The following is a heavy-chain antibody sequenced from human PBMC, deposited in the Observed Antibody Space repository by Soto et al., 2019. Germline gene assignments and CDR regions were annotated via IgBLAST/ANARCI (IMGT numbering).Heavy chain of an antibody. CDR2: IYYSGST. CDR3: ARRVGAAGTKYFDY. V-gene: IGHV4-39*01. J-gene: IGHJ4*02. Sequence: PSETLSLTCTVSGGSISSSSYYWGWIRQPPGKGLEWIGSIYYSGSTYYNPSLKSRVTISVDTSKNQFSLKLSSVTAADTAVYYCARRVGAAGTKYFDYWGQGTLVTVSS. D-gene: IGHD6-13*01. CDR1: GGSISSSSYY.